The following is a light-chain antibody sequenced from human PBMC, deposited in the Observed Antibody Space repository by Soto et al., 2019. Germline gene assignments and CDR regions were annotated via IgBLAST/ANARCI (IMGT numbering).Light chain of an antibody. J-gene: IGKJ1*01. V-gene: IGKV1-39*01. CDR3: QQSYSNLTWT. Sequence: IQMTQSPSSLSASVGDRVTITCRASQSISSYLNWYQQKPGKAPKLLIYAASSLQSGVPSRFSGSGSGTDFTLTISSLQPEDFATYYCQQSYSNLTWTFGQGTRVDIX. CDR2: AAS. CDR1: QSISSY.